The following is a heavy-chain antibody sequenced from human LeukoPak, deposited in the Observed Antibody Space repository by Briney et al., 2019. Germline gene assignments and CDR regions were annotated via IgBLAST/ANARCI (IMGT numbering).Heavy chain of an antibody. V-gene: IGHV3-23*01. Sequence: GGSLRLSCAASGFTFSSYAMSWVRQAPGKGLEWVAGISDGVGRTNYADSVKGRFTISRDNPKNTLYLQMNSLRAEDTAVYFCAKRGVVIRVILVGFHKEANYFDSWGQGALVTVSS. CDR3: AKRGVVIRVILVGFHKEANYFDS. J-gene: IGHJ4*02. CDR2: ISDGVGRT. D-gene: IGHD2/OR15-2a*01. CDR1: GFTFSSYA.